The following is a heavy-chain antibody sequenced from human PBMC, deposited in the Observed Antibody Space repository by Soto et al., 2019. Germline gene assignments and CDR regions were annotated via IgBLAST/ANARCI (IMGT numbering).Heavy chain of an antibody. J-gene: IGHJ4*02. V-gene: IGHV3-30*18. D-gene: IGHD6-19*01. Sequence: QVQLVESGGGVVQPGRSLRLSCAASGFTFSSYGMHWVRQAPGKGLEWVAVISYDGSNKYYADSVKGRFTISRDNSKTTLDLQMNSLSAEDTAVYSSAKATIAVAPTFDYWGQGTLVTVSS. CDR2: ISYDGSNK. CDR1: GFTFSSYG. CDR3: AKATIAVAPTFDY.